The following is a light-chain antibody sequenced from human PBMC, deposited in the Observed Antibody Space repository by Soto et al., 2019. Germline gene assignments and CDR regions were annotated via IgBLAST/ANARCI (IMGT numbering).Light chain of an antibody. J-gene: IGLJ3*02. V-gene: IGLV2-14*01. CDR2: EVS. CDR1: SSDISDYNY. CDR3: SSYTSSNTWV. Sequence: QSVLTQPASVSGSPGQSITISCTGTSSDISDYNYVSWSQQHPGKAPKLMIYEVSNRPSGVSNRFSGSKSGNTASLTISGIQAEDEADYYCSSYTSSNTWVFGGGTKLTVL.